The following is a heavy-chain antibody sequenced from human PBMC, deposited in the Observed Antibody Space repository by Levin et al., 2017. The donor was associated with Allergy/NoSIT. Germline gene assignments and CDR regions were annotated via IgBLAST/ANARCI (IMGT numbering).Heavy chain of an antibody. V-gene: IGHV3-30-3*01. CDR1: GFTFSSYA. D-gene: IGHD6-19*01. Sequence: GGSLRLSCAASGFTFSSYAMHWVRQAPGKGLEWVAVISYDGSNKYYADSVKGRFTISRDNSKNTLYLQMNSLRAEDTAVYYCARAGARLATFDYWGQGTLVTVSS. J-gene: IGHJ4*02. CDR3: ARAGARLATFDY. CDR2: ISYDGSNK.